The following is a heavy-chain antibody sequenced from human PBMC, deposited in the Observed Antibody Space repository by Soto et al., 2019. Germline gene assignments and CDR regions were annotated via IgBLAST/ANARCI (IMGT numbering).Heavy chain of an antibody. J-gene: IGHJ5*02. CDR3: ARTMTTSGWFDP. CDR2: IDHSGGT. D-gene: IGHD4-17*01. V-gene: IGHV4-30-2*01. Sequence: SETLSLTCAVSGGPITSGGYSWSWIRQPPGKGLEWIGYIDHSGGTYYNPSLKSRVTLSIDRTKKQFSLKLKSVTAADTAVYFCARTMTTSGWFDPWGQGTLVTVSS. CDR1: GGPITSGGYS.